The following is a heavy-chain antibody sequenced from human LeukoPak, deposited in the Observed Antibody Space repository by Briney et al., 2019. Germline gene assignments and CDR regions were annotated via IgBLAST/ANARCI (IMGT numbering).Heavy chain of an antibody. J-gene: IGHJ4*02. CDR1: GFTFSSYE. CDR2: ISSSGSTI. V-gene: IGHV3-48*03. D-gene: IGHD3-22*01. Sequence: PGGSLRLSCAASGFTFSSYEMNWVRQAPGKGLEWVSYISSSGSTIYYADSVKGRFTISRDNAKNSLYLQMNSLRAEDTAVYYCAREGDYGSSGYGFDYWGQGTLVTVSS. CDR3: AREGDYGSSGYGFDY.